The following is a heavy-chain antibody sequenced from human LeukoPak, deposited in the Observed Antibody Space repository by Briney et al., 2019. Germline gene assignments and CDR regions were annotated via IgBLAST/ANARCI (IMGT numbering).Heavy chain of an antibody. CDR3: AKSPRGGNLLWDY. CDR1: GFTVSSYA. J-gene: IGHJ4*02. V-gene: IGHV3-23*01. CDR2: INGSGGST. D-gene: IGHD4-23*01. Sequence: PGGSLRLSCAASGFTVSSYAMSWVRPAPGKGLEWVSAINGSGGSTYYADSVKGRFTISRDNSKNTLCLQMNSLRAEDTAVYYCAKSPRGGNLLWDYWGQGTLVTVSS.